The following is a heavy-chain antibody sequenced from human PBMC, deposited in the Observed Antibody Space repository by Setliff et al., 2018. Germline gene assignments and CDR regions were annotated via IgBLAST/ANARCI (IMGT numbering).Heavy chain of an antibody. CDR1: GYTFDDYG. V-gene: IGHV1-18*01. CDR2: INPYNGNT. D-gene: IGHD2-2*01. Sequence: ASVKVSCKTSGYTFDDYGIAWVRQAPGQGLEWMGWINPYNGNTNYAQKLQGRVTMTTDTSTSTAYMELRSLTSDDTAVYYCSRLVRYCTTTSCQGASGAEFWGQGTLVTVSS. CDR3: SRLVRYCTTTSCQGASGAEF. J-gene: IGHJ4*02.